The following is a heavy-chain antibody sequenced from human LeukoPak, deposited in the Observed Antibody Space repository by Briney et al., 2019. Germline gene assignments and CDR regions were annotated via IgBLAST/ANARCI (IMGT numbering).Heavy chain of an antibody. V-gene: IGHV1-18*01. D-gene: IGHD2-2*01. J-gene: IGHJ4*02. Sequence: VASVKVSCKASGYTFTSYDINWVRQATGQGLEWMGWMNPNSGNTNYAQKLQGRVTMTTDTSTSTAYMELRSLRSDDTAVYYCAREDVVVPAAMPFDYWGQGTLVTVSS. CDR3: AREDVVVPAAMPFDY. CDR2: MNPNSGNT. CDR1: GYTFTSYD.